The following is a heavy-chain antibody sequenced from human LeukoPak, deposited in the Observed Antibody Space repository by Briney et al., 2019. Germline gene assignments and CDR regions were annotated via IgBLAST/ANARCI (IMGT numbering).Heavy chain of an antibody. Sequence: SETLSLTCTVSGGSISSGGYYWSWIRQHPGTGLEWIGYIYYSGSTYYNPSLKSRVTISVDTSKNQFSLKLSSVTAADTAVYYCARVGYYDSSGFIDYWGQGTLVTVSS. CDR2: IYYSGST. D-gene: IGHD3-22*01. CDR3: ARVGYYDSSGFIDY. J-gene: IGHJ4*02. V-gene: IGHV4-31*03. CDR1: GGSISSGGYY.